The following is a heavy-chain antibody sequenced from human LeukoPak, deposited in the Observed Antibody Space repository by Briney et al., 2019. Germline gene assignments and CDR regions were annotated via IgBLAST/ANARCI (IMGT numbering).Heavy chain of an antibody. J-gene: IGHJ4*02. CDR1: GFTFSDYY. CDR3: AREVETPYSSSYDY. V-gene: IGHV3-11*04. Sequence: GGCLRLSCAASGFTFSDYYMSWIRQAPGKGLEWVSYISSSGSTIYYADSVKGRFTISRDNSKNTLYLQMNSLRVEDTAVYYCAREVETPYSSSYDYWGQGTLVTVSS. D-gene: IGHD6-6*01. CDR2: ISSSGSTI.